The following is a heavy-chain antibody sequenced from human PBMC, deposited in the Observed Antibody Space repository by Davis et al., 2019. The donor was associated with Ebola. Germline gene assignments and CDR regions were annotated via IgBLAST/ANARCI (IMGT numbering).Heavy chain of an antibody. CDR3: ARVPPGGGAFDI. V-gene: IGHV1-3*01. D-gene: IGHD3-10*01. CDR1: VYTFTSYA. CDR2: INAGNGNT. Sequence: ASVKVSCKASVYTFTSYAMHWVRQAPGQRLEWMGWINAGNGNTKSSQKFQGRVTITRDTSASTAYMELSSLRSEDTAVYYCARVPPGGGAFDIWGQGTMVTVSS. J-gene: IGHJ3*02.